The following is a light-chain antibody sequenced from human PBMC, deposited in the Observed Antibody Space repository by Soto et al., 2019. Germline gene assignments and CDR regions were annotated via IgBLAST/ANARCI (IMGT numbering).Light chain of an antibody. Sequence: QSALTQPASVSGSPGQSINISCTGTTSDIGGYNYVSWYQQHPGKAPKLMIYDVSNRPSGVSNRFSGSKSGNTASLTISGLQAEDEADYYCSSFASANTYVFGSGTKLTVL. V-gene: IGLV2-14*03. CDR1: TSDIGGYNY. J-gene: IGLJ1*01. CDR2: DVS. CDR3: SSFASANTYV.